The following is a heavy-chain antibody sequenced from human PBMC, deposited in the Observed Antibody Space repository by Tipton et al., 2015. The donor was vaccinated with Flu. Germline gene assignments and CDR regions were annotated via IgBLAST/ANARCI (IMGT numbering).Heavy chain of an antibody. CDR1: GGSISSYY. D-gene: IGHD2-2*01. CDR3: ARGLADIVVVPAARGDYYFDY. Sequence: GLVKPSETLSLTCTVSGGSISSYYWGWIRQPPGKGLEWIGEINHSGSTNYNPSLKSRVTISVDTSKNQFSLKLSSVTAADTAVYYCARGLADIVVVPAARGDYYFDYWGQGTLVTVSS. J-gene: IGHJ4*02. CDR2: INHSGST. V-gene: IGHV4-34*01.